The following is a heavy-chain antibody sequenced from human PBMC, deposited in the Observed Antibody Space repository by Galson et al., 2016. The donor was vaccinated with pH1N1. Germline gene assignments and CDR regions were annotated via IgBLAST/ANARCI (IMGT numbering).Heavy chain of an antibody. Sequence: SVKVSCKASGYIFTSYYIHWVRQAPGQGLEWLGVIDPRGGTTYAQKFHGRVTMTSDKSTNTVSLELSSLKSDDTAVYFCARDLARQHDSWGQGTLVTVSS. CDR1: GYIFTSYY. CDR3: ARDLARQHDS. CDR2: IDPRGGT. V-gene: IGHV1-46*01. J-gene: IGHJ4*02.